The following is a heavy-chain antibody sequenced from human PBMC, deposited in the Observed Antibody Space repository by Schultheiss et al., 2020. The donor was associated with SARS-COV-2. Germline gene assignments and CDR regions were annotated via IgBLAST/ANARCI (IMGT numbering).Heavy chain of an antibody. CDR2: IIPIFGTA. J-gene: IGHJ6*02. V-gene: IGHV1-69*06. D-gene: IGHD2-2*01. Sequence: SVKVSCKASGGTFSSYAISWVRQAPGQGLQWMGGIIPIFGTANYAQKFQGRVTITADKSTSTAYMELSSLRSEDTAVYYCARGSTSYYYYGMDVWGQGTTVTVSS. CDR1: GGTFSSYA. CDR3: ARGSTSYYYYGMDV.